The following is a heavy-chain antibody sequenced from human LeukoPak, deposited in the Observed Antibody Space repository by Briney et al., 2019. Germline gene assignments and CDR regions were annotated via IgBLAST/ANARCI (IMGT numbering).Heavy chain of an antibody. Sequence: SETLSLTCTVSGGSISSYYWSWIRQPPGEALEWIGSIYYSGSTNYIPSLKSRLTISVDTSKNQFSLKLSSVTAADTAVYYCARDRSSYAKGHYDYWGQGTLVTVSS. CDR1: GGSISSYY. J-gene: IGHJ4*01. V-gene: IGHV4-59*05. D-gene: IGHD6-6*01. CDR3: ARDRSSYAKGHYDY. CDR2: IYYSGST.